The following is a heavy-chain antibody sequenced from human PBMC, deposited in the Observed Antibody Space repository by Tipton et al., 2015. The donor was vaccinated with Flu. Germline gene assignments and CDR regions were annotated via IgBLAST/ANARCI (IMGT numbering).Heavy chain of an antibody. CDR3: ARAIAAVDSY. CDR2: ISFNGGET. CDR1: GFIFDSYA. Sequence: GSLRLSCAASGFIFDSYAMYWVRQAPGKGLECVSAISFNGGETYYADSVKGRFTISRDNAKNSVFLQMDTLRAEDTAVYYCARAIAAVDSYWGQGTLVTVSA. J-gene: IGHJ4*02. V-gene: IGHV3-64*02. D-gene: IGHD6-13*01.